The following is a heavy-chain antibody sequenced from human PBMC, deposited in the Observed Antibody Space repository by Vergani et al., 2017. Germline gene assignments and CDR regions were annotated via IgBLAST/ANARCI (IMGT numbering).Heavy chain of an antibody. CDR3: ARAATTERYYYYYYMDV. CDR1: GYTFTGYY. V-gene: IGHV1-2*02. CDR2: INPNSGGT. J-gene: IGHJ6*03. Sequence: QVQLVQSGAEVKKPGASVKVSCKASGYTFTGYYMNWVRQAPGQGREWMGWINPNSGGTNYAQKFQGRFTMTRDTSISTGYMELSRLRSDDTAVYYGARAATTERYYYYYYMDVWGKGTTVTVSS. D-gene: IGHD4-17*01.